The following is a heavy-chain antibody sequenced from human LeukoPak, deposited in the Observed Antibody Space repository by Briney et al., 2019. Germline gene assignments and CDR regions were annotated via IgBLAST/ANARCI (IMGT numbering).Heavy chain of an antibody. CDR1: GFTFSSYA. CDR3: ASRAAAGTDY. CDR2: ISYDGSNK. V-gene: IGHV3-30*04. J-gene: IGHJ4*02. D-gene: IGHD6-13*01. Sequence: SGGSLRLSCAASGFTFSSYAMHWVRQAPGKGLEWVAVISYDGSNKYYADSVKGRFTISRDNSKNTLYLQMNSLRAEGTAVYYCASRAAAGTDYWGQGTLVAVSS.